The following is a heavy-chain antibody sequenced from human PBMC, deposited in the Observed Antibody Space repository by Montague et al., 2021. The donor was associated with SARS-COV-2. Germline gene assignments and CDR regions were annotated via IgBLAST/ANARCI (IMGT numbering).Heavy chain of an antibody. Sequence: SETPSLTCAVSSGSFRGYYWSWIRQPPGKGLEWIGEINHSGSTTYNPSLESRVSISVDTSNKQFSLKVTSVTAADTAVYYCARLGAITLVRGITKADFSNYGMDVWGQGTTVTVSS. CDR3: ARLGAITLVRGITKADFSNYGMDV. CDR1: SGSFRGYY. D-gene: IGHD3-10*01. V-gene: IGHV4-34*01. CDR2: INHSGST. J-gene: IGHJ6*02.